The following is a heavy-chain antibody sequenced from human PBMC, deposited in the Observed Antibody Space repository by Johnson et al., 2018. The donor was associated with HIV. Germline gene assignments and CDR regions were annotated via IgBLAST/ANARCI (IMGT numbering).Heavy chain of an antibody. CDR1: GFTLSSYW. V-gene: IGHV3-74*02. D-gene: IGHD4-23*01. Sequence: VQLVESGGGVVQPGRSLRLSCVASGFTLSSYWMHWVRQAPGKGLVWVSRINSDGSSTSYADSVKGRFTISRDNAKNTLYLQMNSLRAEDTAVYYCARDDYGGLDAFDIWGQGTMVTVSS. CDR2: INSDGSST. CDR3: ARDDYGGLDAFDI. J-gene: IGHJ3*02.